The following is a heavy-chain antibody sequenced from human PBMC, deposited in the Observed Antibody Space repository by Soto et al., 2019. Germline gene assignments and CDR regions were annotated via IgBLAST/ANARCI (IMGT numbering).Heavy chain of an antibody. J-gene: IGHJ6*02. CDR3: AAAREVRYYYYGMDV. D-gene: IGHD1-26*01. V-gene: IGHV1-69*12. CDR1: GGTFSSYA. CDR2: IISIFGTA. Sequence: VQLVQSGAEVKKPGASVKVSCKASGGTFSSYAISWVRQAPGQGLEWMGGIISIFGTADYAQKFQGRVTITADESTSTAYMELSSLRSEDTAVYYCAAAREVRYYYYGMDVWGQGTTVTVSS.